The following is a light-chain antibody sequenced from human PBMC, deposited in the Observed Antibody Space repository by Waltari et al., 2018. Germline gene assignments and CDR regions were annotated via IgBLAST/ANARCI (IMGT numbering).Light chain of an antibody. Sequence: QSVLTQPPSVSGAPGQRGTVSCTGSPSNTGAGYDVQWYQQFPGRAPKLVIYANTYRPSGVPDRFSATKSGSSASLAITGLQAEDEADYYCQSYDKILSAWVFGGGTKLTVL. J-gene: IGLJ3*02. CDR1: PSNTGAGYD. CDR2: ANT. V-gene: IGLV1-40*01. CDR3: QSYDKILSAWV.